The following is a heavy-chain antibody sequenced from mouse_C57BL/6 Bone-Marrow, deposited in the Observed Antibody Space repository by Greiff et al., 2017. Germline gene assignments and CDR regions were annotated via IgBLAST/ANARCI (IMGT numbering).Heavy chain of an antibody. V-gene: IGHV1-82*01. CDR2: IYPGDGGT. J-gene: IGHJ2*01. D-gene: IGHD2-3*01. Sequence: QVQLQQSGPELVKPGASVKISCKASGYAFSSSWMNWVKQRPGKGLEWIGRIYPGDGGTNYNGKFKGKATLTADKSSSTAYMQLSSLTSEDSAVYFCARNGYFLFDYWGQGTTLTVSS. CDR1: GYAFSSSW. CDR3: ARNGYFLFDY.